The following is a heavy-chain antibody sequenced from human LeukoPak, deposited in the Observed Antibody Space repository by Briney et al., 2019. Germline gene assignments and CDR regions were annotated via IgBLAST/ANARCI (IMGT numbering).Heavy chain of an antibody. J-gene: IGHJ6*02. V-gene: IGHV5-51*01. CDR2: IYPGDSDT. CDR1: GYSFTSYW. CDR3: AIPGYYGSGSNYGMDV. D-gene: IGHD3-10*01. Sequence: GESLQISCQGSGYSFTSYWIGWVRPMPGKGLEWMGIIYPGDSDTRYSPSFQGQVTISADKSISTAYLQWSSLKASDTAMYYCAIPGYYGSGSNYGMDVWGQGTTVTVSS.